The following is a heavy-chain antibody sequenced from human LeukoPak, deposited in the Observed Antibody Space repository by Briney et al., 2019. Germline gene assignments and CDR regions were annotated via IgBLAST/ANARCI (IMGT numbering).Heavy chain of an antibody. D-gene: IGHD4-23*01. CDR3: ARGHNSARRDFYY. CDR1: GGSFSGYY. V-gene: IGHV4-34*01. Sequence: KPSETLSLTCAVYGGSFSGYYWSWIRQPPGKGLGWIGEINHSGSTNYNPSLKSRVTISVDTSKNQFSLKLSSVTAADTAVYYCARGHNSARRDFYYWGQGTLVTVSS. J-gene: IGHJ4*02. CDR2: INHSGST.